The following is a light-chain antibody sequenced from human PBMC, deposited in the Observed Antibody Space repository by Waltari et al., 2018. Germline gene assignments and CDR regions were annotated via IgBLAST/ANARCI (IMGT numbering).Light chain of an antibody. J-gene: IGKJ3*01. CDR1: QSISIY. CDR3: QQSYSTSIFT. V-gene: IGKV1-39*01. Sequence: DIQMTQSPSSLSASVGDRVNMPCRASQSISIYLNWYQQKPGKAPKLLIYAASTLQSGVPSRFSASGSGTDFTLTISSLQPEDFATYYCQQSYSTSIFTFGPGTKVDIK. CDR2: AAS.